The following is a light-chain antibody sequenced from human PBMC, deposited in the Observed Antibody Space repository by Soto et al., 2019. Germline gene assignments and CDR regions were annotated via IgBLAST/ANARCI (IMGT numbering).Light chain of an antibody. Sequence: EIVLTQSPATLSLSPGERATLSCRASQSVSSYLAWYQQKPGQAPRLLIYDASNRATGIPARFSGSGSGTDFTLTISSLEPEHFAVYYCQHRSNWITFGQGTRLEIK. J-gene: IGKJ5*01. CDR1: QSVSSY. V-gene: IGKV3-11*01. CDR2: DAS. CDR3: QHRSNWIT.